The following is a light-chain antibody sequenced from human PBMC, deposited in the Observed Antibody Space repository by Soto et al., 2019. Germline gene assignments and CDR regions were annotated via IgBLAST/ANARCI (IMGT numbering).Light chain of an antibody. Sequence: EIVLTQSPGTLSLSPGERATLSCRASQSVSISYLAWYQQRPGQAPRLLIYGASGRATGIPDRFSGSGSGTDFTLTINRLDPEDFALYYCQQYDSSPPFALTFGGVTKVDIK. V-gene: IGKV3-20*01. J-gene: IGKJ4*01. CDR3: QQYDSSPPFALT. CDR2: GAS. CDR1: QSVSISY.